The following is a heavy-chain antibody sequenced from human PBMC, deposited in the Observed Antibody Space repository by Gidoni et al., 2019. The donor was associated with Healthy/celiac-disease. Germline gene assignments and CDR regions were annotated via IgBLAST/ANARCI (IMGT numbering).Heavy chain of an antibody. V-gene: IGHV3-23*04. CDR1: GFTFSSSA. CDR2: IGGSGGST. CDR3: AKGGGGFYDFWDFDY. Sequence: EVQLVESGGGLVQPGGSLRLSCAASGFTFSSSAMGWVRQAPGKGLEWVSAIGGSGGSTYNASSVKGRFTISKNSSKNRMYLQMNGLGAEDTAENYCAKGGGGFYDFWDFDYWGQGTLVTVSS. J-gene: IGHJ4*02. D-gene: IGHD3-3*01.